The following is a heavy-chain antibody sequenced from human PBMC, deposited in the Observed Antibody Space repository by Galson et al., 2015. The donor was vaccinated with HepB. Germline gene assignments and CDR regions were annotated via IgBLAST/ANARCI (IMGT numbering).Heavy chain of an antibody. CDR2: LSHDGSNE. Sequence: SLRLSCAASGFTFTSHGLHWVRQAPGKGLEWVASLSHDGSNEYYADSVKGRFTISRDNSKNTLYLQMNSLRVEDTAVYYCAKDREHQTVRGYSDCWGQGTLVSVSS. D-gene: IGHD4-23*01. CDR1: GFTFTSHG. CDR3: AKDREHQTVRGYSDC. V-gene: IGHV3-30*18. J-gene: IGHJ4*02.